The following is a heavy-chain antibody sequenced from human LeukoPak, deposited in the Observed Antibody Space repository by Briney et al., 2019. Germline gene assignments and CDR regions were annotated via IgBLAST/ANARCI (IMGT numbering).Heavy chain of an antibody. CDR2: ISSTGSTK. Sequence: GGSLRLSCAASGFTFSSYEMNWVRQAPGKGLEWISYISSTGSTKYYGDSVKGRFTISRDNAKNSLWLQMNSLRAEDTAVYYCAREWDSWGQGTLVTVSS. CDR1: GFTFSSYE. V-gene: IGHV3-48*03. CDR3: AREWDS. J-gene: IGHJ4*02.